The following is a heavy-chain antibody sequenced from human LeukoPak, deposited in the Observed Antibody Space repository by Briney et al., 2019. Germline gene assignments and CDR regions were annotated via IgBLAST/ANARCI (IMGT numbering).Heavy chain of an antibody. D-gene: IGHD5-24*01. J-gene: IGHJ3*02. CDR3: ARGRDGYNLVDAFDI. V-gene: IGHV3-23*01. Sequence: GGSLRLSCAASGFTFSSYAMSWVRQAPGKGLEWVSAISGSGGSTYYADSLKGRFTISRDNAKNSLYLQTNSLRAEDTAVYYCARGRDGYNLVDAFDIWGQGIMVTVSS. CDR1: GFTFSSYA. CDR2: ISGSGGST.